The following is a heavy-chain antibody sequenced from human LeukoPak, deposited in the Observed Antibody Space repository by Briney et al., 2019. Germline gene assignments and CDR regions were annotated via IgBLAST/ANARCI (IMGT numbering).Heavy chain of an antibody. D-gene: IGHD3-3*01. V-gene: IGHV3-7*04. CDR1: GFIFKNHW. Sequence: PEGSLRLSCAASGFIFKNHWMNWVRQAPGKGLEWVAKIKEDGTKKSYVDSVKGRFTISRDNANNFLYLQMNSLRADDTAVYFCAKEMGILRFLDTIPVPYQMDVWGKGTTVIVSS. CDR2: IKEDGTKK. J-gene: IGHJ6*03. CDR3: AKEMGILRFLDTIPVPYQMDV.